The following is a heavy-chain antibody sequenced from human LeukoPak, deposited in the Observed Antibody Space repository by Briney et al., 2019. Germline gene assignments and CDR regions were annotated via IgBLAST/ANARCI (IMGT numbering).Heavy chain of an antibody. D-gene: IGHD3-22*01. Sequence: PGGSLRLSCAASGFAFSTYPVHWVRQAPGKGLEWVAVISYDGSNKYYADSVKGRFTISRDNSKNTLYLQMNSLRAEDTAIYYCASRYYDFGYYWGQGTLVTVSS. J-gene: IGHJ4*02. CDR1: GFAFSTYP. CDR2: ISYDGSNK. V-gene: IGHV3-30*04. CDR3: ASRYYDFGYY.